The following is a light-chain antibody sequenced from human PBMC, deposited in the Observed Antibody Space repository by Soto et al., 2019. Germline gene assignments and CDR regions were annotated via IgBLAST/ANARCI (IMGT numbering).Light chain of an antibody. V-gene: IGKV3-20*01. J-gene: IGKJ4*01. CDR1: QSVSSSY. Sequence: EIVLTQSPGTLSLSPGERATLSCRASQSVSSSYLAWYQQKPGQAPRLLIYGASSRATGIPDRFSGSGSGTDCTLTISRLEPEDFAVYYCQHYGTSPLTFGGGTKVEIK. CDR2: GAS. CDR3: QHYGTSPLT.